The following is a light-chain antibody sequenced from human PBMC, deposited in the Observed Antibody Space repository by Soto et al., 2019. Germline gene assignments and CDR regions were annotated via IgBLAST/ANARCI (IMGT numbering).Light chain of an antibody. CDR3: AAWDDRLDVFV. CDR1: SSNIGSNT. J-gene: IGLJ2*01. CDR2: STS. V-gene: IGLV1-44*01. Sequence: QSVLTQPPSASGTPGQIVAISCSGSSSNIGSNTVTWYQQLPGTAPKLLIYSTSQRSSGVPGRFSGSKSGASASLSISGLQSEDEAEYYCAAWDDRLDVFVFGTGTKLPVL.